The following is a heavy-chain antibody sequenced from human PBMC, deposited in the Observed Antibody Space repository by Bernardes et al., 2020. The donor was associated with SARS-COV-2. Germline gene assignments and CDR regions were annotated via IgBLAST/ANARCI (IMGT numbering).Heavy chain of an antibody. Sequence: VKVSCKASGYTFTSYGISWVRQAPGQGLEWMGWISAYNGNTNYAQKLQGRVTMTTDTSTSTAYMELRSLRSDDTAVYYCARMSVVGAFWYYYYGMDVWGQGTTVTVSS. CDR3: ARMSVVGAFWYYYYGMDV. CDR2: ISAYNGNT. J-gene: IGHJ6*02. CDR1: GYTFTSYG. V-gene: IGHV1-18*04. D-gene: IGHD1-26*01.